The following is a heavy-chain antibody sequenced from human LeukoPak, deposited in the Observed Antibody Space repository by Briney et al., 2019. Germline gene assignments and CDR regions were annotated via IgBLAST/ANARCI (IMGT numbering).Heavy chain of an antibody. Sequence: PGGSLRLSCAASGFTVSNNYMSWVRQAPGKGLEWVSSISSSSSYIYYADSVKGRFTISRDNAKNSLYLQMNSLRAEDTAVYYCARDKELLLDYWGQGTLVTVSS. J-gene: IGHJ4*02. CDR2: ISSSSSYI. CDR3: ARDKELLLDY. D-gene: IGHD2-15*01. V-gene: IGHV3-21*01. CDR1: GFTVSNNY.